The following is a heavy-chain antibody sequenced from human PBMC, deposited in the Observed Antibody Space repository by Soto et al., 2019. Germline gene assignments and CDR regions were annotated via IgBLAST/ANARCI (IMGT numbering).Heavy chain of an antibody. CDR3: ARGRDAFDI. CDR1: GFTFSSYV. Sequence: QVQLVESGGGVVQPGKSLRLSCASSGFTFSSYVMHWVRQAPGRGLEWMAVIWYDGTNKYYADSVKGRFTISRDNSKNTLYLQMNSLRAEDTAVYYCARGRDAFDIWGQGTMVTVSS. CDR2: IWYDGTNK. V-gene: IGHV3-33*01. J-gene: IGHJ3*02.